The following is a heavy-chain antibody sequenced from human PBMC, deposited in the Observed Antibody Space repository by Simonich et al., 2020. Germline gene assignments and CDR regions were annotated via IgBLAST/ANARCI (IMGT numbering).Heavy chain of an antibody. CDR3: ARANERDY. CDR2: ISSSSSYI. CDR1: GFTFSSYS. V-gene: IGHV3-21*01. J-gene: IGHJ4*02. Sequence: EVQLVESGGGLVKPGGSLRLSCAASGFTFSSYSMNWVRQAPGKGLEGVSSISSSSSYIYYADSVKGRCTISRDNAKNSLYLQMNSLRAEDTAVYCCARANERDYWGQGTLVTVSS. D-gene: IGHD1-1*01.